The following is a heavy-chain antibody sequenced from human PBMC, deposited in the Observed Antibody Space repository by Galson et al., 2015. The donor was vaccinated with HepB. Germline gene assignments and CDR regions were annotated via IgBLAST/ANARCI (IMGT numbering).Heavy chain of an antibody. CDR3: AKGGIASTSGYATWYFDL. V-gene: IGHV3-53*04. CDR2: MYVGGST. D-gene: IGHD3-22*01. J-gene: IGHJ2*01. Sequence: SLRLSCAASGFTVSSNYMTWVRQAPGKGLEWVSIMYVGGSTSYVDSVKGRFTISSHNSKNTLYLQMNSLRPEDTAVYYCAKGGIASTSGYATWYFDLWGRATLVTVSS. CDR1: GFTVSSNY.